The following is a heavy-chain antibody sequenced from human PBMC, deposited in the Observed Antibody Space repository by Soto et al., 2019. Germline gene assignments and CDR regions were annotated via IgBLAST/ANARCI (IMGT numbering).Heavy chain of an antibody. D-gene: IGHD6-13*01. CDR1: GGSISSGGYY. CDR2: IYYSGST. CDR3: ARDVAPHGYSSSWTFDP. J-gene: IGHJ5*02. Sequence: QVQLQESGPGLVKPSQTLSLTCTVSGGSISSGGYYWSWIRQHPGKGLEWIGYIYYSGSTYYNPSLKSQVTISVDTSKNQFTLKLSSVTAADTAVYYCARDVAPHGYSSSWTFDPWGQGTLVTVSS. V-gene: IGHV4-31*01.